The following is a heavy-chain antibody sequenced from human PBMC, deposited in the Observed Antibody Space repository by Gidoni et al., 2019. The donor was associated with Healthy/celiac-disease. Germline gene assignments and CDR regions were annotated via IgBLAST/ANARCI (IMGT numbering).Heavy chain of an antibody. D-gene: IGHD6-19*01. CDR1: GFTFSSYA. CDR2: ISGSGGST. V-gene: IGHV3-23*01. Sequence: EVQLLESGGGLVQPGGSLRLSCAASGFTFSSYAMRWVRQAPGKGLECVTAISGSGGSTYYADSVKGRFTISRDNSKNTLYLQRNSLRAEDTAVYYCAKDQAVADLLFDYWGQGTLVTVSS. J-gene: IGHJ4*02. CDR3: AKDQAVADLLFDY.